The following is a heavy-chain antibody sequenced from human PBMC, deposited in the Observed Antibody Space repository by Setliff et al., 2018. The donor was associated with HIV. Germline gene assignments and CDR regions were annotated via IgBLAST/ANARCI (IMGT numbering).Heavy chain of an antibody. D-gene: IGHD5-18*01. J-gene: IGHJ6*02. V-gene: IGHV4-59*02. CDR1: GDSVSGYY. Sequence: PSETLSLTCGVSGDSVSGYYWIWIRQSPGKGLEWIGYMYSSGNSNYNPSLKSRVTMSVDTSNNQVSLYLSSVTAADTAVYYCAREKRQIWSTDYYYHYGLDVWGQGITVTVSS. CDR3: AREKRQIWSTDYYYHYGLDV. CDR2: MYSSGNS.